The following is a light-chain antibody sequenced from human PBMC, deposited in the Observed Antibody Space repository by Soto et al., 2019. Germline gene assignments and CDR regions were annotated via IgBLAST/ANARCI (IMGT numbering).Light chain of an antibody. J-gene: IGLJ3*02. CDR1: SGDIGRFNL. CDR2: EGS. CDR3: CSYTSSGTLL. V-gene: IGLV2-23*01. Sequence: QSVLTQPASVSGSPGQSITISCSGSSGDIGRFNLVSWYQQLPAKAPKVIIYEGSERPSGVSDRFSGSQSGNTASLTISGLQAEDEAHYYCCSYTSSGTLLFGGGTKLTVL.